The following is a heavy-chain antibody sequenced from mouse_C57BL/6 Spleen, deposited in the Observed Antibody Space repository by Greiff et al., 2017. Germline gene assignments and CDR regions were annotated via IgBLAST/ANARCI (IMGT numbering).Heavy chain of an antibody. D-gene: IGHD2-3*01. V-gene: IGHV1-64*01. CDR1: GYTFTSYW. J-gene: IGHJ1*03. Sequence: QVQLQQPGAELVKPGASVKLSCKASGYTFTSYWMHWVKQRPGQGLEWIGMIHPNSGSTNYNEKFKSKATLTVDKSSSTAYMQLSSLTSEDSAVYYCARPSYDGDPGGWYFDVWGTGTTVTVSA. CDR3: ARPSYDGDPGGWYFDV. CDR2: IHPNSGST.